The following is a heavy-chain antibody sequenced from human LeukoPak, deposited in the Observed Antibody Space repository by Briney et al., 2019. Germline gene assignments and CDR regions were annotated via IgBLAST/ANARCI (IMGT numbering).Heavy chain of an antibody. J-gene: IGHJ3*02. Sequence: KPSETLSLTCTVSGGSISSGSYYWSWIRQPAGKGLEWIGRIYTSGSTNYNPSLKSRVTISVDTSKNQFSLKLSSVTAADTAVYYCARDGSITMIPFDIWGQGTMVTVSS. CDR3: ARDGSITMIPFDI. D-gene: IGHD3-22*01. CDR2: IYTSGST. CDR1: GGSISSGSYY. V-gene: IGHV4-61*02.